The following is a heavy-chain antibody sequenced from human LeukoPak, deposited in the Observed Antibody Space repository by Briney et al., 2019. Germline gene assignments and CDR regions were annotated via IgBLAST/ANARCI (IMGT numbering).Heavy chain of an antibody. CDR3: AREYYDFWSGIDY. V-gene: IGHV4-30-4*08. J-gene: IGHJ4*02. CDR2: IYYSGST. CDR1: GGSISSGDYY. Sequence: PSETLSLTCTVSGGSISSGDYYWSWIRQPPGKGLEWIGYIYYSGSTCYNPSLKSRVTISVDTSKNQFSLKLSSVTAADTAVYYCAREYYDFWSGIDYWGQGTLVTVSS. D-gene: IGHD3-3*01.